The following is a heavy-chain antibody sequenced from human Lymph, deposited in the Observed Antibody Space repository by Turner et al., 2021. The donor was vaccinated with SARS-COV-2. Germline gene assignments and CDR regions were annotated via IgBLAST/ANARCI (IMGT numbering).Heavy chain of an antibody. D-gene: IGHD1-26*01. J-gene: IGHJ6*02. CDR2: MNPNSGNT. CDR3: ARGRYSGGGMDV. V-gene: IGHV1-8*02. CDR1: GYTFTSYD. Sequence: QVQLVQSGAEVKKPGASVKVSCKAPGYTFTSYDINWVRQATGQGLEWMGWMNPNSGNTGYAKKFQGRVTMTRNNTISTANMELSSLRSEDTAVYYCARGRYSGGGMDVWGQGTTVTVSS.